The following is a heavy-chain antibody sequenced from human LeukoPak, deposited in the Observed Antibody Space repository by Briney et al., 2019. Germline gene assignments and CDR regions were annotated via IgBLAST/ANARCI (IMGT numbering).Heavy chain of an antibody. CDR3: AKDKGNFGDFYYFDN. CDR2: TSFDGSNK. V-gene: IGHV3-30*18. Sequence: GGSLRLSCVASGFTFNSYGMHWVRRTPGGGLEWVAVTSFDGSNKDYRDSVKGRFIISRDNSKNTLYLQMHSLRAEDTALYYCAKDKGNFGDFYYFDNWGQGTLVTVSS. J-gene: IGHJ4*02. D-gene: IGHD4-17*01. CDR1: GFTFNSYG.